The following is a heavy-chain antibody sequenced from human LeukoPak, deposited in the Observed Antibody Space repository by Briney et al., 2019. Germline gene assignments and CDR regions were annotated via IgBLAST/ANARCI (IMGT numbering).Heavy chain of an antibody. CDR3: ARGSYDFWSGYYWYMDV. CDR1: GGSISSSSYY. Sequence: SETLSLTCTVSGGSISSSSYYWGWIRQPPGKGLEWIGEINHSGSTNYNPSLKSRVTISVDTSKNQFSLKLSSVTAADTAVYYCARGSYDFWSGYYWYMDVWGKGTTVTVSS. D-gene: IGHD3-3*01. CDR2: INHSGST. J-gene: IGHJ6*03. V-gene: IGHV4-39*07.